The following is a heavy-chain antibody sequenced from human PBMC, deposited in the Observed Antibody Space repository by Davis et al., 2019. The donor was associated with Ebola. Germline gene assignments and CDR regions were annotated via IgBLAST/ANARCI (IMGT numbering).Heavy chain of an antibody. J-gene: IGHJ4*02. CDR3: ARDFLWFDY. CDR2: INPSDGGT. D-gene: IGHD2/OR15-2a*01. V-gene: IGHV1-46*03. Sequence: ASVKVSCKASGYTFSSYYMFWVRQAPGQGLEWMGIINPSDGGTSYAQKFQGRVTMTRDTSTSTVYMELSSLRSEDTAVYYCARDFLWFDYWGQGTLVTVSS. CDR1: GYTFSSYY.